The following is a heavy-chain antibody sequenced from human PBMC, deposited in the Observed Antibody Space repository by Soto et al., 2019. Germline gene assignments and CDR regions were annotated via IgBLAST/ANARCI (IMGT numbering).Heavy chain of an antibody. V-gene: IGHV3-23*01. CDR1: AFTLKNYA. Sequence: GGSLRLSCAASAFTLKNYAIYWVRQAPGKGLEWVSGDSHIGGATFYSDSVKGRFTFSRDNSRNTIYLEMNNLRVEDTALYYCAIRGYSSSSYFDVWGRGTLVTVSS. J-gene: IGHJ4*02. CDR3: AIRGYSSSSYFDV. CDR2: DSHIGGAT. D-gene: IGHD6-6*01.